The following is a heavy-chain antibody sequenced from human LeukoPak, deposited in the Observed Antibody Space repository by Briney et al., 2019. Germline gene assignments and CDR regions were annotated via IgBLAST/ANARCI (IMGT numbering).Heavy chain of an antibody. J-gene: IGHJ4*02. Sequence: GGSLRLSCAASGFTLSTNGMHWVRQAPGKGLEWVAMISHDGNSKQYADLVKGRFTISRDNAENSLYLQMNSLRVEDTAFYYCARDLAYSRLDYWGQGMLVTVSS. CDR2: ISHDGNSK. CDR1: GFTLSTNG. D-gene: IGHD5-18*01. CDR3: ARDLAYSRLDY. V-gene: IGHV3-30*03.